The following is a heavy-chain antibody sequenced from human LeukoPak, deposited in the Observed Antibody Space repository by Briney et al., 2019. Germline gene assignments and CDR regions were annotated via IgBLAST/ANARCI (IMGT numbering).Heavy chain of an antibody. CDR1: GGSISSYD. J-gene: IGHJ6*02. CDR2: IYYSGST. Sequence: SETLSLTCTVSGGSISSYDWSWIRQPPGKGLEWIGYIYYSGSTNYNPSLKSRVTISVDTSKNQFSLKLSSVTAADTAVYYCARRGIVGATTYYYYYGMDVWGQGTTVTVSS. D-gene: IGHD1-26*01. V-gene: IGHV4-59*08. CDR3: ARRGIVGATTYYYYYGMDV.